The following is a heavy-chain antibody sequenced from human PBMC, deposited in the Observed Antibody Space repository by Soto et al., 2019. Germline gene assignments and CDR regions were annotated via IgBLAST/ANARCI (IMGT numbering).Heavy chain of an antibody. CDR1: GGSISSYY. Sequence: SETLSLTCTVSGGSISSYYWSWIRQPPGKGLEWIGYIYYSGSTNYNPSLKSRVTISVDTSKNQFSLKLSSVTAADTAVYYCARVSLYSSSSYYYYYYYMDVWGKGTTVTVSS. CDR3: ARVSLYSSSSYYYYYYYMDV. CDR2: IYYSGST. V-gene: IGHV4-59*01. J-gene: IGHJ6*03. D-gene: IGHD6-6*01.